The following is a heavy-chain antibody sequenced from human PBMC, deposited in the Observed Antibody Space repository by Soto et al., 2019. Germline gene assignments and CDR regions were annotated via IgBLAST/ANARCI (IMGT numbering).Heavy chain of an antibody. V-gene: IGHV1-69*12. D-gene: IGHD4-17*01. CDR3: AREDYGGKIDN. CDR2: SIPIFGTA. J-gene: IGHJ4*02. Sequence: QVQLVQSGAEVKKPGSSVKVSCKASGGTFSSYAISWVRQAPGQGLEWLGGSIPIFGTANYAQKFQGRVTITADESTSTAYMELSSLRSEDTAVYYCAREDYGGKIDNWGQGTLVTVSS. CDR1: GGTFSSYA.